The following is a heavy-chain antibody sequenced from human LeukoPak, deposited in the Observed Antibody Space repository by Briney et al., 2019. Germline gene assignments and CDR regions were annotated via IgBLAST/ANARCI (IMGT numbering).Heavy chain of an antibody. J-gene: IGHJ4*02. CDR3: AKNLVGASPSDY. CDR2: ISYDGSNK. V-gene: IGHV3-30*18. D-gene: IGHD1-26*01. Sequence: GGSLRLSCAASGFTLSSYGMHWVRQAPGKGLEWVAVISYDGSNKYYADSVKGRFTISRDNSKNTLYLQMNSLRAEDTAVYYCAKNLVGASPSDYWGQGTLVTVSS. CDR1: GFTLSSYG.